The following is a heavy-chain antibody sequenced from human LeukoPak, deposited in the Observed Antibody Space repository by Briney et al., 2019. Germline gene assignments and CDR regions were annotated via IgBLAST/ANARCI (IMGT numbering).Heavy chain of an antibody. Sequence: PGGSLRLSCAASGFTFSSYWLSWVRQAPGKGLEWVANINQDGSEKYYVDSVKGRFTISRDNAKNSLYLQMNSLRAEDTAVYFCARDNKWELSPQDHWGQGTLVTVSA. V-gene: IGHV3-7*01. CDR2: INQDGSEK. D-gene: IGHD3-16*02. J-gene: IGHJ4*02. CDR1: GFTFSSYW. CDR3: ARDNKWELSPQDH.